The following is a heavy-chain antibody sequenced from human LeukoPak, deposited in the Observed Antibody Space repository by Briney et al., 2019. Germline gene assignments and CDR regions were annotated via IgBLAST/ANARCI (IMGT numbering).Heavy chain of an antibody. J-gene: IGHJ5*01. Sequence: GGSLRLSCAASGFTFSSYWMSWVRQAPGKGLEWVANIKQDGSEKYYVDSVKGRFTISRDNAKNSLSLQMNSLRAEDTALYYCVRDAGSRDWFDSWGRGTLVTVSS. D-gene: IGHD5-24*01. CDR1: GFTFSSYW. V-gene: IGHV3-7*01. CDR2: IKQDGSEK. CDR3: VRDAGSRDWFDS.